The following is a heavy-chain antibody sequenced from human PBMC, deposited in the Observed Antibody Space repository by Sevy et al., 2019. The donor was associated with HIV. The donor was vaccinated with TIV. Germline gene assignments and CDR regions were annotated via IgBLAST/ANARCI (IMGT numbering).Heavy chain of an antibody. D-gene: IGHD3-22*01. Sequence: ASVKVSCKVSGYTLTELSMHWVRQAPGKGLEWMGCFDPEDGETIYAQKFQGRVTMTEDTSTDTAYMELSSLRSEDTAVYYCAPSYYYDSSGYRDYWGQGTLVTVSS. V-gene: IGHV1-24*01. J-gene: IGHJ4*02. CDR3: APSYYYDSSGYRDY. CDR1: GYTLTELS. CDR2: FDPEDGET.